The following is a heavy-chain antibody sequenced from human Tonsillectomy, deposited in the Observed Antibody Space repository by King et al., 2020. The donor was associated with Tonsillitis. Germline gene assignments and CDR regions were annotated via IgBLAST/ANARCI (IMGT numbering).Heavy chain of an antibody. J-gene: IGHJ2*01. D-gene: IGHD3-3*02. CDR1: GFTFSNYG. CDR2: IAYDASYE. CDR3: AKDGIGISDWYWDL. Sequence: VQLVESGGGVVQPGRSLSLSCAASGFTFSNYGMHWVRQAPGKGLEWVALIAYDASYENNADSVKGRFAISRDNSKNTLYLVMNSLRVEDTAVYYCAKDGIGISDWYWDLWGRGTLFTVSP. V-gene: IGHV3-30*18.